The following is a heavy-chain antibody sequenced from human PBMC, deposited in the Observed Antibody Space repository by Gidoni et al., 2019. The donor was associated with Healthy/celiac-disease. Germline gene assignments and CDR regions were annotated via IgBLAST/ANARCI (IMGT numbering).Heavy chain of an antibody. D-gene: IGHD6-13*01. V-gene: IGHV2-5*02. J-gene: IGHJ5*02. CDR2: IYWDDDK. CDR3: AHSWVCIAAAGPYNWFDP. CDR1: GFSLRPSGVG. Sequence: QITLKESGTTLVKPTQTLTLTCTFSGFSLRPSGVGVGWIRQPPGKALEWLALIYWDDDKRYSPSLKSRLTITKDTSKNQVVLTMTNMDPVDTATYYCAHSWVCIAAAGPYNWFDPWGQGTLVTVSS.